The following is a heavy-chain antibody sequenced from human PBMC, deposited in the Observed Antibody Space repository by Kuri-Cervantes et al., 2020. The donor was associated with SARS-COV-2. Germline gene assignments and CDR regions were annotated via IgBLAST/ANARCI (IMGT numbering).Heavy chain of an antibody. V-gene: IGHV4-61*02. D-gene: IGHD1-26*01. CDR3: ARASMGSGSYYPYYYYMDV. J-gene: IGHJ6*03. CDR1: GGSISSGSYY. CDR2: IYTRGST. Sequence: SETLSLTCTVSGGSISSGSYYWSWIRQPAGKGLEWIGRIYTRGSTNYNPSLKSRVTISVDTSKNQFSLKLSSVTAADTAVYYCARASMGSGSYYPYYYYMDVWGKGTTVTVSS.